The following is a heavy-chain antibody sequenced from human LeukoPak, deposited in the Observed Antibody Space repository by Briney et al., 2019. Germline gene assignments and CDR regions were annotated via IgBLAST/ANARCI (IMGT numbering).Heavy chain of an antibody. CDR1: GFTFDDYA. Sequence: GGSLRLSCAASGFTFDDYAMHWVRQAPGKGLEWVSGISWNSGSIGYADSVKGRSTISRDNAKNSLYLQMNSLRAEDTALYYCAKGASYYYYYYMDVWGKGTTVTISS. CDR3: AKGASYYYYYYMDV. J-gene: IGHJ6*03. CDR2: ISWNSGSI. V-gene: IGHV3-9*01.